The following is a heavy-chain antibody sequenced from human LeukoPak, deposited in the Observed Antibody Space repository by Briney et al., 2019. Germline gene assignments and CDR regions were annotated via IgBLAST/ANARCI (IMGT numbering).Heavy chain of an antibody. CDR2: ISGGGGST. V-gene: IGHV3-23*01. J-gene: IGHJ4*02. D-gene: IGHD1-26*01. Sequence: PGGSLRLSCEASGFMFSSNWMSWVRLAPGKGLEWVSTISGGGGSTYYADSVKGRFTISRDNSKNTLYLQVNSLRAEDTAVYYCAKGGKWDVTPFDYWGQGTLVTVSS. CDR3: AKGGKWDVTPFDY. CDR1: GFMFSSNW.